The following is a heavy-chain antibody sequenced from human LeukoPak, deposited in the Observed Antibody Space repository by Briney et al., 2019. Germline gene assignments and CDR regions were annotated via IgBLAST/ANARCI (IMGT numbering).Heavy chain of an antibody. CDR3: ARLVPTLRLLDY. CDR2: IYYSGST. Sequence: PSETLSLTCTVSGGSISSSNYYWGWIRQPPGKGLEWIGSIYYSGSTYYNPSLQSRVTMSVDTSKTQFSLKMRSVNAADTAVYYCARLVPTLRLLDYWGQGTLVTVSS. J-gene: IGHJ4*02. D-gene: IGHD2-15*01. V-gene: IGHV4-39*01. CDR1: GGSISSSNYY.